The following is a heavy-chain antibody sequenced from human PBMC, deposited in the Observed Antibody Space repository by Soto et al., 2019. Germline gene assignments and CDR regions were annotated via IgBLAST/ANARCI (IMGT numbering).Heavy chain of an antibody. V-gene: IGHV1-46*03. J-gene: IGHJ4*01. CDR2: VNPGNDGP. CDR1: GYSLSKYC. CDR3: VGDGAAPYTGFNY. Sequence: ASVKVSCKASGYSLSKYCMHWVRQAPGQGLEWMRRVNPGNDGPDCAPKFQGRVTMTRDTSTSTVYLDLSNLRSEDTAFYYCVGDGAAPYTGFNYWGQGSLVTVSS. D-gene: IGHD3-16*01.